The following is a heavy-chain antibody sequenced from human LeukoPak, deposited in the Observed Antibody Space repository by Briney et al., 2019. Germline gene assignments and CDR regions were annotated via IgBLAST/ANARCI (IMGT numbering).Heavy chain of an antibody. J-gene: IGHJ4*02. CDR1: GVSMSTYF. D-gene: IGHD3-10*01. V-gene: IGHV4-59*01. CDR2: IHYTGET. Sequence: SETLSLTCSVSGVSMSTYFWSWIRQPPGKGLEWLAFIHYTGETNYNPSLRSRLTISVDTSTNQFSLRLSSLTAADTAIYYCARYIYGSGYGYFAQWGQGALVTVSS. CDR3: ARYIYGSGYGYFAQ.